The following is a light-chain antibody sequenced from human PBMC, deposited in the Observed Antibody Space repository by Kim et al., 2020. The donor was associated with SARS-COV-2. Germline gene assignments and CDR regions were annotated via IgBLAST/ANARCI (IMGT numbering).Light chain of an antibody. J-gene: IGLJ2*01. CDR3: QVWDSSSDHRVV. Sequence: PGKPAGVSCGGNSIGSRSLPWYQQKSGQAPVLVMYYDSDRPSGIPERFSGSNSGNTATLTISRVEAGDEADYFCQVWDSSSDHRVVFGGGTQLTVL. V-gene: IGLV3-21*01. CDR1: SIGSRS. CDR2: YDS.